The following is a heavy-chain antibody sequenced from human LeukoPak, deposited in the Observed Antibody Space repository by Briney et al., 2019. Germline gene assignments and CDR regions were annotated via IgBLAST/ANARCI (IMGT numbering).Heavy chain of an antibody. J-gene: IGHJ4*02. CDR1: GGTFSSYA. Sequence: SVKVSCKASGGTFSSYAISWVRQAPGQGLEWMGRIIPIFVTANYAQKFQGRVTITTDASTSTAYMELSSLRSEDTAVYYCARGESIAAADPFDYWGQGTLVTVSS. V-gene: IGHV1-69*05. D-gene: IGHD6-13*01. CDR3: ARGESIAAADPFDY. CDR2: IIPIFVTA.